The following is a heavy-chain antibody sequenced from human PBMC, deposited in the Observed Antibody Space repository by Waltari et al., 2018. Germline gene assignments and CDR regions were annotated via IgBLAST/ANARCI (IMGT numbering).Heavy chain of an antibody. Sequence: QVQLQESGPGLVKPSGTLSLTCAVSGGSISSSNWWSWVRQPPGKGLEWIGEIYHSGSTNYNPSLKSRVTISVDNAKNSLYLQMNSLRAEDTAVYYCARASIAVEGWGQGTLVTVSS. CDR2: IYHSGST. V-gene: IGHV4-4*02. CDR3: ARASIAVEG. J-gene: IGHJ4*02. CDR1: GGSISSSNW. D-gene: IGHD6-19*01.